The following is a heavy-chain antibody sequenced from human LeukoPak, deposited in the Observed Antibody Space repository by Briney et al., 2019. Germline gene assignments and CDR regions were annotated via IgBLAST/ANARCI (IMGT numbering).Heavy chain of an antibody. CDR1: GYTFTGYY. D-gene: IGHD2-15*01. CDR3: ARGPSYCSGGSCYSFY. Sequence: ASVKVSCKASGYTFTGYYMHWVRQAPGQGLEWMGWINPNSGGTNYAQKFQGRVTMTRDTSISTAYMELSRLRSDDTAVYYCARGPSYCSGGSCYSFYWGQGTLVTVSS. CDR2: INPNSGGT. J-gene: IGHJ4*02. V-gene: IGHV1-2*02.